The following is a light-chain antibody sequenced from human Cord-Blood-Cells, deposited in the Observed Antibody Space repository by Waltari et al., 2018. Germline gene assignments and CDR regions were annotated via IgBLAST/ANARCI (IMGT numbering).Light chain of an antibody. CDR1: QDISNY. CDR3: QQYDNHPLT. CDR2: DAS. V-gene: IGKV1-33*01. Sequence: DIQMTQSPSSLSASVGDRVTITCQASQDISNYLNWYQQKPGKAPKLLIYDASTLETGVPSRFSGSGSGTEFTFTISSLQPEDIATYYCQQYDNHPLTFGGGTKVEIK. J-gene: IGKJ4*01.